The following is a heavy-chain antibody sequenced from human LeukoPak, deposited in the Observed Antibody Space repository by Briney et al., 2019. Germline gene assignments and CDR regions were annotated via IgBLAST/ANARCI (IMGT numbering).Heavy chain of an antibody. V-gene: IGHV3-23*01. CDR1: GFTFSSYA. Sequence: GGSLRLSCAASGFTFSSYAMSWVRQVPGKGLEWVSAISSGGGSTYYADSVKGRFTISRDNSKNTLYLQMNSMRAEDTAVYYCAKTIQWPYYFDYWGQGTLVTVSS. CDR3: AKTIQWPYYFDY. D-gene: IGHD6-19*01. CDR2: ISSGGGST. J-gene: IGHJ4*02.